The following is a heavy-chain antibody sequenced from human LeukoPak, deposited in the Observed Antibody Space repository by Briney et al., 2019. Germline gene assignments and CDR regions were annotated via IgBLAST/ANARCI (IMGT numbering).Heavy chain of an antibody. J-gene: IGHJ3*02. V-gene: IGHV5-10-1*01. CDR1: GYTFTSYG. D-gene: IGHD2-21*02. CDR2: IDPSDSYT. CDR3: ARGSQLAYCGGDCYFDAFDI. Sequence: GASVKVSCKASGYTFTSYGISWVRQMPGKGLEWMGRIDPSDSYTNYSPSFQGHVTISADKSISTAYLQWSSLKASDTAMYYCARGSQLAYCGGDCYFDAFDIWGQGTMVTVSS.